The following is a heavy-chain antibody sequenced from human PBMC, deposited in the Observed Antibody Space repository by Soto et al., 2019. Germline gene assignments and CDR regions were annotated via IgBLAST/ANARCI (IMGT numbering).Heavy chain of an antibody. J-gene: IGHJ6*02. Sequence: PGGSLRLSCAASGFTFSDYYMSWIRQAPGKGLEWVSYISSSSSYTNYADSVKGRFTISRDNAKNSLYLQMNSLRAEDTAVYYCARDSSGFQGYYGMDVWGQGTTVTVSS. CDR1: GFTFSDYY. CDR2: ISSSSSYT. CDR3: ARDSSGFQGYYGMDV. V-gene: IGHV3-11*06. D-gene: IGHD6-19*01.